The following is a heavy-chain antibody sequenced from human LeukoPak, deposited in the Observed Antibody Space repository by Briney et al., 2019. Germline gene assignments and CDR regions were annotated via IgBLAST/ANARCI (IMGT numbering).Heavy chain of an antibody. CDR3: ASNHYDFWSGYGI. CDR1: GYSISSGYY. V-gene: IGHV4-38-2*02. CDR2: IYYSGST. Sequence: PSETLSLTCTVSGYSISSGYYWGWIRQPPGKGLEWIGSIYYSGSTYYNPPLKSRVTISVDTSKNQFSLKLSSVTAADTAVYYCASNHYDFWSGYGIWGQGTMVTVSS. J-gene: IGHJ3*02. D-gene: IGHD3-3*01.